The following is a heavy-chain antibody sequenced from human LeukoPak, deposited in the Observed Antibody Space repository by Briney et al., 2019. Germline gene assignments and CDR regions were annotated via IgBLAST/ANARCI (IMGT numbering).Heavy chain of an antibody. CDR2: ISSSSSYI. V-gene: IGHV3-21*04. J-gene: IGHJ4*02. CDR3: ARFTLGSGSYWVFDY. CDR1: GFTFSSYS. D-gene: IGHD1-26*01. Sequence: GGSLRLSCAASGFTFSSYSMNWVRQAPGKGLEWVSSISSSSSYIYYADSVKGRFTISRDNAKNSLYLQMNSLRAEDTAVYYCARFTLGSGSYWVFDYWGQGTLVTVSS.